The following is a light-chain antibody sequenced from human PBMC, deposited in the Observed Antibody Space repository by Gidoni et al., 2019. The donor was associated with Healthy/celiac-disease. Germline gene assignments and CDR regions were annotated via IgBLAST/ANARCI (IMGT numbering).Light chain of an antibody. CDR1: QSVSSY. V-gene: IGKV3-11*01. J-gene: IGKJ3*01. CDR2: DAS. Sequence: EIVLTQSPATLSLSPGERATLSCRASQSVSSYLAWHQQKPGQAPRLLIYDASNRATGIPARFSGSGSGTDFTLTISSLEPEDFAVYYCQQRSNWLLFTFGPGTKVDIK. CDR3: QQRSNWLLFT.